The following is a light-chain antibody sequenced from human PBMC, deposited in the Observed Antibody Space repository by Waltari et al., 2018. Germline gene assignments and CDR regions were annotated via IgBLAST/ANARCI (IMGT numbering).Light chain of an antibody. CDR2: DAS. Sequence: EIMLTQSPATLSLSPGERGTLSCRASQTVRTYLAWYQQKPGQAPRLLIFDASSRATGIPAKFSGSGSGTDFTLTVSNLEPEDFAVYYCQQRANWPYTFGQGTRVEI. J-gene: IGKJ2*01. V-gene: IGKV3-11*01. CDR1: QTVRTY. CDR3: QQRANWPYT.